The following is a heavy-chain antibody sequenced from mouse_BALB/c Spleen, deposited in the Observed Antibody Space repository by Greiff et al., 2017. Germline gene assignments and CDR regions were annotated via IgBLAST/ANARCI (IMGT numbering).Heavy chain of an antibody. J-gene: IGHJ4*01. Sequence: EVQRVESGGGLVKPGGSLKLSCAASGFTFSSYAMSWVRQTPEKRLEWVASISSGGSTYYPDSVKGRFTISRDNARNILYLQMSSLRSEDTAMYYCARAYYYLYYYAMDYWGQGTSVTVSS. CDR3: ARAYYYLYYYAMDY. V-gene: IGHV5-6-5*01. CDR1: GFTFSSYA. CDR2: ISSGGST. D-gene: IGHD1-1*01.